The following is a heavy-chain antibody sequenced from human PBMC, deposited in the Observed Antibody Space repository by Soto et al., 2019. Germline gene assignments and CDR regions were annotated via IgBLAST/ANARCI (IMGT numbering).Heavy chain of an antibody. J-gene: IGHJ6*02. CDR1: GFTFSSYG. V-gene: IGHV3-33*01. Sequence: GGSLRLSCAASGFTFSSYGMHWVRQAPGKGLEWVAVIWYDGSNKYYADSVKGRFTISRDNSKNTLYLQMNSLRAEDTAVYYCARDLGSGKTYYGMDVWGQGTMVTVSS. D-gene: IGHD6-19*01. CDR3: ARDLGSGKTYYGMDV. CDR2: IWYDGSNK.